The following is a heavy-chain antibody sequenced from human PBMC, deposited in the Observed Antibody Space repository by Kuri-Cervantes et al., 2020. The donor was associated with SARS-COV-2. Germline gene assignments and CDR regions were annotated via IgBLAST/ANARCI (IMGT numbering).Heavy chain of an antibody. D-gene: IGHD3-22*01. Sequence: PSETLSLTCTVSGDSISSSRYNWCWVRQPPGKGLEWIGSMYYSGSTYYNPSLKSRLTISVDTSKNQFSLKLTSVTAADTAVYYCAGFYDYDSSGFVAYYYYMDVWGKGTTVTVSS. CDR3: AGFYDYDSSGFVAYYYYMDV. V-gene: IGHV4-39*01. CDR1: GDSISSSRYN. J-gene: IGHJ6*03. CDR2: MYYSGST.